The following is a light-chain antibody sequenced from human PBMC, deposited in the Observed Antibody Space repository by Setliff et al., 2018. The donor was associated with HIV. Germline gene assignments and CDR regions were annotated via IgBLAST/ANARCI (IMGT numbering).Light chain of an antibody. Sequence: QSALTQPASVSGSPGQSITISCTGTSSDVGGYKYVSWYQQHPGKAPKLMIYEVSNRPSGVSNRFSGSKPGNTASLTISGLQAEDEADYYCSSYTSSSTPLVFGTGTKVTVL. CDR1: SSDVGGYKY. CDR3: SSYTSSSTPLV. J-gene: IGLJ1*01. CDR2: EVS. V-gene: IGLV2-14*01.